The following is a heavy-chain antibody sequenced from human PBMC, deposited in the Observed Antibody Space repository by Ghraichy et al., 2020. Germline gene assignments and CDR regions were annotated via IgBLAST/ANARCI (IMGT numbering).Heavy chain of an antibody. V-gene: IGHV3-11*05. J-gene: IGHJ4*02. CDR1: GFTFSDYY. CDR2: ISQTGSYT. CDR3: ARERNGIDY. D-gene: IGHD2-8*01. Sequence: GGSLRLSCAASGFTFSDYYMSWIRQTSGKGLEWVSYISQTGSYTNYADSVKGRFTISRDNAENSLYLQMNSLRAEDTAVYYLARERNGIDYWGQGTLVTVSS.